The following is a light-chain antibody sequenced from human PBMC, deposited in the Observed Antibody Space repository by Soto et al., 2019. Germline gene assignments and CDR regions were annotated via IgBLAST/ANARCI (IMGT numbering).Light chain of an antibody. CDR2: DAF. J-gene: IGKJ4*01. CDR3: QQYHKLPAN. CDR1: QDINSY. Sequence: LHLKQTTSSLSASVGDRVTIACHASQDINSYLAWYQQKPGKAPKFLIFDAFNLETGVPSRFSGSGSGTDFTFTISILHPEAVAKYYFQQYHKLPANLGGGPQV. V-gene: IGKV1-33*01.